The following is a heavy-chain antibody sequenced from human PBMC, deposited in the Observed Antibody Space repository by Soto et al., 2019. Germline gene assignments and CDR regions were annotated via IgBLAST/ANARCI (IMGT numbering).Heavy chain of an antibody. CDR1: GYTFTNYG. V-gene: IGHV1-18*01. Sequence: QVQLVQSGAEVKKPGASVKVSCKASGYTFTNYGISWVRQAPGQGLEWMGWISAYNDNPNYAQKLQGGGPMPTDTSTSTAYMELRSLRSDDTAVYYCASSSGSGYYALSYWGQGTLVTVSS. CDR3: ASSSGSGYYALSY. CDR2: ISAYNDNP. J-gene: IGHJ4*02. D-gene: IGHD3-22*01.